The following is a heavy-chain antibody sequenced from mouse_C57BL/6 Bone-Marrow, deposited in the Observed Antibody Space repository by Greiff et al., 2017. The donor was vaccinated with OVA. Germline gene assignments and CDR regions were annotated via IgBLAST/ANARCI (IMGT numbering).Heavy chain of an antibody. V-gene: IGHV1-81*01. CDR3: ARPLYYGSSYPWYFDV. CDR2: IYPRSGNT. CDR1: GYTFTSYG. J-gene: IGHJ1*03. Sequence: QVQLQQSGAELARPGASVKLSCKASGYTFTSYGISWVKQRTGQGLEWIGEIYPRSGNTYYNEKFKGKATLTADKSSSTAYMELRSLTSEDSAVYFCARPLYYGSSYPWYFDVWGTGTTVTVSS. D-gene: IGHD1-1*01.